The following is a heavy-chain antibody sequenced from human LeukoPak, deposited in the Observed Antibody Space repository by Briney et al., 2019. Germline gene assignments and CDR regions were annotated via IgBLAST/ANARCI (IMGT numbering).Heavy chain of an antibody. J-gene: IGHJ4*02. CDR1: GYTFTSYG. Sequence: GASVKVSCKASGYTFTSYGISWVRQAPGQGLEWMGWISAYNGNTNYAQKLQGRVTMTSDTSTSTAYMELRSLRSDDTAVYYCARADFPAAYYYDSSGRVDYWGQGALVTVSS. CDR2: ISAYNGNT. D-gene: IGHD3-22*01. CDR3: ARADFPAAYYYDSSGRVDY. V-gene: IGHV1-18*01.